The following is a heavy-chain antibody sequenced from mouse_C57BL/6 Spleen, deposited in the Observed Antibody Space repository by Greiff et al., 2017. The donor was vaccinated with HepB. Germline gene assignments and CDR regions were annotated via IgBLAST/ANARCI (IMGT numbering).Heavy chain of an antibody. V-gene: IGHV1-55*01. Sequence: QVQLQQPGAELVKPGASVKMSCKASGYTFTSYWITWVKQRPGQGLEWIGDIYPGSGSTNYNEKFKSKATLTVDTSSSTAYMQLSSLTSEDSAVYYCAREDYTSYYFDYWGQGTTLTVSS. CDR2: IYPGSGST. CDR1: GYTFTSYW. J-gene: IGHJ2*01. D-gene: IGHD2-12*01. CDR3: AREDYTSYYFDY.